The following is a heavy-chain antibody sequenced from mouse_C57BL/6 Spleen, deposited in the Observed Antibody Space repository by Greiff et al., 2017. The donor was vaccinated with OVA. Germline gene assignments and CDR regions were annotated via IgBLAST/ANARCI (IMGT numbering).Heavy chain of an antibody. V-gene: IGHV3-6*01. CDR1: GYSITSGYY. CDR2: ISYDGSN. Sequence: ESGPGLVKPSQSLSLTCSVTGYSITSGYYWNWIRQFPGNKLEWMGYISYDGSNNYNPSLKNRISITRDTSKNQFFLKLNSVTTEDTATYYCAIYDGYYSAWFAYWGQGTLVTVSA. J-gene: IGHJ3*01. D-gene: IGHD2-3*01. CDR3: AIYDGYYSAWFAY.